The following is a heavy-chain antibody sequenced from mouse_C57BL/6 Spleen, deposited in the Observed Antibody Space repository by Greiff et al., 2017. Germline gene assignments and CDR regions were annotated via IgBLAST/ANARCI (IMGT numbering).Heavy chain of an antibody. CDR3: TREEGYDYRYFDY. CDR2: ISSGGDYI. D-gene: IGHD2-4*01. V-gene: IGHV5-9-1*02. J-gene: IGHJ2*01. Sequence: EVQVVESGEGLVKPGGSLKLSCAASGFTFSSYAMSWVRQTPEKRLEWVAYISSGGDYIYYADTVKGRFTISRDNARNTLYLQMSSLKSEDTAMYYCTREEGYDYRYFDYWGQGTTLTVSS. CDR1: GFTFSSYA.